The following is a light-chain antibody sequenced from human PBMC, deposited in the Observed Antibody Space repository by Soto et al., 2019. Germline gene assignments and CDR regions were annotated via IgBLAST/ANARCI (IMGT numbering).Light chain of an antibody. V-gene: IGKV2-28*01. CDR1: QSLLHSNGYNY. Sequence: DIVMTQSPLSLPVTPGEAASISCRSSQSLLHSNGYNYLDWYLQKPGQSPQLLIYLGFTRASGVPDRFSGSGSGTDFTLKISRVEAEDVGVYYCMQALQIPPTFGGGTKVEIK. CDR2: LGF. J-gene: IGKJ4*01. CDR3: MQALQIPPT.